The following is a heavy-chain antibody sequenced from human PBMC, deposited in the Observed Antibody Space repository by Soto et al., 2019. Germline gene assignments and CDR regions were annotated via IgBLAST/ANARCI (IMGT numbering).Heavy chain of an antibody. CDR3: AREVGGDYARWFDP. J-gene: IGHJ5*02. V-gene: IGHV3-7*01. CDR2: IKQDGSEK. D-gene: IGHD4-17*01. CDR1: GFTFSSYW. Sequence: EVQLVESGGGLVQPGGSLRLSCAASGFTFSSYWMSWVRQAPGKGLEWVANIKQDGSEKYYVDSVKGRFTISRDNAKNSLCLQMNSLRAEDTAVYYCAREVGGDYARWFDPWCQGTLVTVSS.